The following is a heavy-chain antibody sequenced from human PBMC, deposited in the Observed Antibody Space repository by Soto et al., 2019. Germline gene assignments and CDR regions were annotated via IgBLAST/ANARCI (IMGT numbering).Heavy chain of an antibody. CDR1: GASIRNYY. Sequence: SETLSLTCSVSGASIRNYYWHWVRQLPGKGLEWIGYVYTPDYTRYNSSLKSRVTISVDTSKSQFSLRLNSVTAADTAVYYCARVGSVAAGRPFDYWGQGTSVTVSS. V-gene: IGHV4-4*08. CDR3: ARVGSVAAGRPFDY. D-gene: IGHD2-15*01. CDR2: VYTPDYT. J-gene: IGHJ4*02.